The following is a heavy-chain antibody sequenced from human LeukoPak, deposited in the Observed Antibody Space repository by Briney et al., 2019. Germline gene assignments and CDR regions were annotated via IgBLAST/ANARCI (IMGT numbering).Heavy chain of an antibody. D-gene: IGHD2-15*01. Sequence: PSETLTLTCTVSGGSVSSGSYYWSWIRQPPGKGLEWIGYIHYSGSTNYNPSLKSRVTISVDTSKNQFSLKLSSVTAADTAVYYCARRDVVVVAGYFDYWGQGTLVTVSS. CDR3: ARRDVVVVAGYFDY. CDR1: GGSVSSGSYY. V-gene: IGHV4-61*01. CDR2: IHYSGST. J-gene: IGHJ4*02.